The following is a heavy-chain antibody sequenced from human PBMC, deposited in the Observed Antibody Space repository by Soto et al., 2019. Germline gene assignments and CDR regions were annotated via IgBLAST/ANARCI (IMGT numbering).Heavy chain of an antibody. CDR3: ARGISAWEAFDI. V-gene: IGHV3-33*01. J-gene: IGHJ3*02. CDR2: IWYDGSND. Sequence: QVQMVESGGGVVQPGRSLRLSCAASGFTFSSSGMHWVRQAPGKGLEWVSLIWYDGSNDYYADSVKGRFTISRDNSKNTVYLQMNSLRAEDTAVYYCARGISAWEAFDIWGQGTMVTVSS. D-gene: IGHD1-26*01. CDR1: GFTFSSSG.